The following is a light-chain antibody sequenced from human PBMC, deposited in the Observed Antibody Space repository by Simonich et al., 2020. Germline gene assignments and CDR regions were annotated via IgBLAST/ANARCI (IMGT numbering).Light chain of an antibody. CDR3: QQRSNWPLT. V-gene: IGKV3-11*01. J-gene: IGKJ4*01. CDR2: DAS. Sequence: EIVMTQSPATLSVSPGERATLSCRANQSVSSYLAWYQQKPGQAPRLLIYDASNRATGIPARFSGSGSGTDFTLTISSLEPEDFAVYYCQQRSNWPLTFGGGTKVEIK. CDR1: QSVSSY.